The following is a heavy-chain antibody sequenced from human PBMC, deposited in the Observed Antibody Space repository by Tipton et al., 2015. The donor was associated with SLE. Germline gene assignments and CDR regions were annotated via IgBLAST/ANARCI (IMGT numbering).Heavy chain of an antibody. CDR3: ASGPSMTIFGVAPAAFDI. CDR1: GYSFTSYW. J-gene: IGHJ3*02. CDR2: IYPGDSDT. Sequence: QLVQSGAEVKKPGESLKISCKGSGYSFTSYWIGWVRQMPGKGLEWMGIIYPGDSDTRYSPSFRGQVTISADKSISTAYLQWSSLKASDTAMYYCASGPSMTIFGVAPAAFDIWGQGTMVTVSS. D-gene: IGHD3-3*01. V-gene: IGHV5-51*01.